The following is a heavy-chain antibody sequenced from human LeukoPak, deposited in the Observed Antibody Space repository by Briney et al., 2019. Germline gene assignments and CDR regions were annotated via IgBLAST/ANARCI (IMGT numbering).Heavy chain of an antibody. J-gene: IGHJ4*02. D-gene: IGHD2-15*01. CDR1: GGSISSYF. CDR2: INDSGYT. CDR3: ARAGGYCSDGSCYRGPAAPDY. Sequence: KTSETLSLTCTVSGGSISSYFWSWIRQSPVKELEWIGCINDSGYTNYNPSLKSRVTMSGDTSKNQFSLKLSSATAADTAVYYCARAGGYCSDGSCYRGPAAPDYWGQGTLVTVSS. V-gene: IGHV4-59*01.